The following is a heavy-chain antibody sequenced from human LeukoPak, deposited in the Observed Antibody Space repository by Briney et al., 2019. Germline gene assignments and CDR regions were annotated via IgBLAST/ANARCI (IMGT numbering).Heavy chain of an antibody. CDR1: GYTFTSYG. Sequence: ASVKVSCKASGYTFTSYGISWVRQAPGQGLEWMGWISAYNGNTNYAQKLQGRVTMTTDTSTSTAYMELRSLRSDDTAVYYCARVMHYYDSSGLPGDYWGQGTLVTVSS. D-gene: IGHD3-22*01. J-gene: IGHJ4*02. CDR2: ISAYNGNT. V-gene: IGHV1-18*01. CDR3: ARVMHYYDSSGLPGDY.